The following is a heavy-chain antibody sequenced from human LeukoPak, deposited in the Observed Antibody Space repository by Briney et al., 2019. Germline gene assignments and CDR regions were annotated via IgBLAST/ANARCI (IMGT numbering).Heavy chain of an antibody. CDR3: ARDWNTYFDY. J-gene: IGHJ4*02. V-gene: IGHV3-64*01. D-gene: IGHD1-1*01. CDR1: GFTFSSYA. Sequence: GGSLRLSCAASGFTFSSYAMHWVRQAPGKGLEYVSAISSNGGSTYYANSVKGRFTISRDNSKNTLYLQMGSLRAEDMAVYYCARDWNTYFDYWGQGTLVTVSS. CDR2: ISSNGGST.